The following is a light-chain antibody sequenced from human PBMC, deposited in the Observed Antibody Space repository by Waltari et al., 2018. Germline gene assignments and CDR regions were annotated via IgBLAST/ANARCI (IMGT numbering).Light chain of an antibody. Sequence: QSALTQPPSASGSPGQSVTISCTGTSSDVGAYDYVSWYQHHPDKAPKLIMFEFNKWPSGVPGRFSGSKSGNTASRTVSGLQAEDEADYDCSSYAGTDNFVVFGGGTKLTVL. J-gene: IGLJ2*01. CDR1: SSDVGAYDY. CDR2: EFN. CDR3: SSYAGTDNFVV. V-gene: IGLV2-8*01.